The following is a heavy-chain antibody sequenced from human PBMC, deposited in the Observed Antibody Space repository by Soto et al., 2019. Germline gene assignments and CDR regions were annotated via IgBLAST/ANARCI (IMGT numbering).Heavy chain of an antibody. J-gene: IGHJ6*02. CDR2: IFSNDEK. CDR1: GFSLSNARMG. V-gene: IGHV2-26*01. Sequence: GSGPTLVNPTETLTLTCTVSGFSLSNARMGVSWIRQPPGKALEWLAHIFSNDEKSYSTSLKSRLTISKDTSKSQVVLTMTNMDPVDTATYYCARSLDTYMVANYYYYYGMDVWGQGTTVTVSS. CDR3: ARSLDTYMVANYYYYYGMDV. D-gene: IGHD5-12*01.